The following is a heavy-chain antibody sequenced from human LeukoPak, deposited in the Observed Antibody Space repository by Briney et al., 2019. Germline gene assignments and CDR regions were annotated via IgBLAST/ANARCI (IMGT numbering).Heavy chain of an antibody. CDR3: AKERYGSGWAAGDY. CDR1: GFTFSSYS. D-gene: IGHD6-19*01. V-gene: IGHV3-48*01. CDR2: ISSSSSTI. J-gene: IGHJ4*02. Sequence: SGGSLRLSCAASGFTFSSYSMNWVRQAPGKGLEWVSYISSSSSTIYYADSVKGRFTISRDNAKNSLYLQMNSLRPDDTAVFYCAKERYGSGWAAGDYWGQGTLVTVSS.